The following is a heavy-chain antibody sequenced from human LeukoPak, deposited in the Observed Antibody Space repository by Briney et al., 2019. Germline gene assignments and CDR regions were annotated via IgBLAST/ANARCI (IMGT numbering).Heavy chain of an antibody. J-gene: IGHJ6*03. CDR1: GGSISSYY. V-gene: IGHV4-59*01. Sequence: PSETLSLTCTVSGGSISSYYWSWIRQPPGKGLEWIEYIYYSGSTNYNPSLKSRVTISVDTSKNQFSLKLSSVTAADTAVYYCARDGCSSTSCSHYYYYYMDVWGKGTTVTVSS. D-gene: IGHD2-2*01. CDR2: IYYSGST. CDR3: ARDGCSSTSCSHYYYYYMDV.